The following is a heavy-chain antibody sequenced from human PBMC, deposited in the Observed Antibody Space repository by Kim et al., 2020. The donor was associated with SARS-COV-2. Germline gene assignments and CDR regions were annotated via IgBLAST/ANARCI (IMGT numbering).Heavy chain of an antibody. CDR3: ARDWPIFGVVYGMDV. V-gene: IGHV3-21*01. CDR1: GFTFSSYS. Sequence: GGSLRLSCAASGFTFSSYSMNWVRQAPGKGLEWVSSISSSSSYIYYADSVKGRFTISRDNAKNSLYLQMNSLRAEDTAVYYCARDWPIFGVVYGMDVWGQGTTVTVSS. J-gene: IGHJ6*02. D-gene: IGHD3-3*01. CDR2: ISSSSSYI.